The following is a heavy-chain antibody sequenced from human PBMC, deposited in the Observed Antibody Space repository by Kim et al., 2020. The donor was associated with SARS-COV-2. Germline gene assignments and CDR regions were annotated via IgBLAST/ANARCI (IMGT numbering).Heavy chain of an antibody. Sequence: ASVKVSCKASGYTFTSYYIHWVRQAPGQGLEWMGIINPSGGSTSYAQKFQGRVTVTRDTSTSTVYMELSSLRPEDTAVYYCARDLGYNNGKYGMDVWGQGTTVTVSS. V-gene: IGHV1-46*01. D-gene: IGHD5-18*01. CDR2: INPSGGST. CDR3: ARDLGYNNGKYGMDV. CDR1: GYTFTSYY. J-gene: IGHJ6*02.